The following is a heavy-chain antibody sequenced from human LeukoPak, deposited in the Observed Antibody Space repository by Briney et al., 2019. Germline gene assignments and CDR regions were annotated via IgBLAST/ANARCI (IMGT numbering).Heavy chain of an antibody. CDR3: ARTAVYGPIDY. CDR2: ISSSSGYI. D-gene: IGHD5/OR15-5a*01. Sequence: GGSLRLSCAASGFTFSSYSMNWVRQAPWKGLEWVSSISSSSGYIYYADSVKGRFTISRDNAKNSLYLQMNSLRAEDTAVYYCARTAVYGPIDYWGQGTLVTVSS. J-gene: IGHJ4*02. V-gene: IGHV3-21*01. CDR1: GFTFSSYS.